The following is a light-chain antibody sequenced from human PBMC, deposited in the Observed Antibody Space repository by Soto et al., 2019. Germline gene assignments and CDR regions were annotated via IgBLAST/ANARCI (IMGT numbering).Light chain of an antibody. V-gene: IGKV3D-15*01. J-gene: IGKJ5*01. CDR2: LAS. CDR3: QQYNNWPPTT. Sequence: DIVMTQSPATLSVSPGERATLSCRASQSVSNNLAWYQQKPGQAPRLLIYLASTRAPGIPARFSGSGSGTEFTLTISSLQSEDFAVYYCQQYNNWPPTTFGQGTRLEIK. CDR1: QSVSNN.